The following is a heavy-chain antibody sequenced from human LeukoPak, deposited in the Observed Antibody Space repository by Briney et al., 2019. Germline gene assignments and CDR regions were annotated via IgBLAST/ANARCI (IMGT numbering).Heavy chain of an antibody. CDR1: GFTFSDYY. CDR2: ISSSGSTI. CDR3: ARRMSSWYEFDY. V-gene: IGHV3-11*01. D-gene: IGHD6-13*01. Sequence: GGSLRLSCAASGFTFSDYYMSWIRQAPGKGLEWVSYISSSGSTIYYADSVKGRFTISRDNAKNSLYLQMDSLRAEDTAVYYCARRMSSWYEFDYWGREPWSPSPQ. J-gene: IGHJ4*02.